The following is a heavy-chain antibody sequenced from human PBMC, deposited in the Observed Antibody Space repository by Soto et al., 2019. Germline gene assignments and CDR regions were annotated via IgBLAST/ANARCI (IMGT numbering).Heavy chain of an antibody. CDR3: AKAKGQQWVVPAF. D-gene: IGHD6-19*01. J-gene: IGHJ4*02. CDR2: MNPYTGNT. Sequence: QVQLVQSGAEVQKPGASVKVSCKASGYTFASYDIHWVRQATGQGLEWMGRMNPYTGNTVYAQKFQGRVTMTRNTSITTAYMELSSLRSEDTAVYYCAKAKGQQWVVPAFWSQGTLVTVSS. V-gene: IGHV1-8*01. CDR1: GYTFASYD.